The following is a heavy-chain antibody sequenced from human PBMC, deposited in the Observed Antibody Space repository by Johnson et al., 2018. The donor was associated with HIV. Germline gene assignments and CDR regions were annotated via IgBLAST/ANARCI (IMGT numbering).Heavy chain of an antibody. J-gene: IGHJ3*02. CDR1: GFTFTSYG. V-gene: IGHV3-30*02. CDR3: ARGRATGGGRGAFDI. Sequence: QVQLVESGGGVVQPGGSLRLSCAASGFTFTSYGMHWVRQAPGKGLEWVAFIRYDGSNKYYADSVKGRFTISRDNSKNTLYLQMNSLRAEDTALYYCARGRATGGGRGAFDIWGQGTLITVSS. D-gene: IGHD3-10*01. CDR2: IRYDGSNK.